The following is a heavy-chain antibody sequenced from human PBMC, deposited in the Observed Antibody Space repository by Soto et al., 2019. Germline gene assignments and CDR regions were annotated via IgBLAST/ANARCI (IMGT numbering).Heavy chain of an antibody. J-gene: IGHJ4*02. CDR2: INHSGST. Sequence: QVQLHQWGAGLLKPSETLSLTCAVYGGSFSGYYWSWIRQPPGKGLEWIGEINHSGSTNYNPSLKSQVTISVDTSKTQFSLKLRSVTAADTAVYYCARGVYSSSGFDYWGQGTLVTVSS. D-gene: IGHD6-13*01. V-gene: IGHV4-34*01. CDR1: GGSFSGYY. CDR3: ARGVYSSSGFDY.